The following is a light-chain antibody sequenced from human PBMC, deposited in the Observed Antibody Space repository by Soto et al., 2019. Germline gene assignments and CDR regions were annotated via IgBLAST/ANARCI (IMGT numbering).Light chain of an antibody. J-gene: IGLJ1*01. CDR3: SSYRSSSGV. CDR2: DVS. V-gene: IGLV2-14*01. Sequence: SVLTNPASVSSAPLQAITISSTETSSDVGCYNYVSWYQQHPGKAPKLMIYDVSNRPSGVSNRFSGSKSGNTASLTISWFHAEEAADYYRSSYRSSSGVFGPGTKVIV. CDR1: SSDVGCYNY.